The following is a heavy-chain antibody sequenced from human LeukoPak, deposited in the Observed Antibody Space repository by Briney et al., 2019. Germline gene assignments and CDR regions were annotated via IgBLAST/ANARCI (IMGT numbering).Heavy chain of an antibody. CDR2: IYHSGST. CDR3: ARDSGEPHSEQEYYDSSGYLRYFDY. V-gene: IGHV4-4*02. CDR1: GGSISSSNW. J-gene: IGHJ4*02. D-gene: IGHD3-22*01. Sequence: PSGTLSLTCAVSGGSISSSNWWSWVRPPPGKGLEWIGEIYHSGSTNYNPSLKSRVTISVDKSKNQFSLKLSSVTAADTAVYYCARDSGEPHSEQEYYDSSGYLRYFDYWGQGTLVTVSS.